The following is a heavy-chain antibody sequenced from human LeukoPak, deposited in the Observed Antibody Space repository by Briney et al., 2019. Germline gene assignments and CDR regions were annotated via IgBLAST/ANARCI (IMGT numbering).Heavy chain of an antibody. Sequence: ASVKVSCKASGYTFTGYYMHWVRQAPGQGLEWMGRINPNSGGTNYAQKFQGRVTMTRDTSISTAYMELSRLRSDDTAVYYCARAGYCSSTSCYTPPIYYYMDVWGKGTTVTVSS. V-gene: IGHV1-2*06. D-gene: IGHD2-2*02. CDR1: GYTFTGYY. J-gene: IGHJ6*03. CDR3: ARAGYCSSTSCYTPPIYYYMDV. CDR2: INPNSGGT.